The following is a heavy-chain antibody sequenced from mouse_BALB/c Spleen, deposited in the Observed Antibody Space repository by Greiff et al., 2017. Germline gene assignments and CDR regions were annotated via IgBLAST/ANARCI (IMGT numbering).Heavy chain of an antibody. V-gene: IGHV3-2*02. CDR1: GYSITSDYA. Sequence: VQLQQSGPGLVKPSQSLSLTCTVTGYSITSDYAWYWIRQFPGNKLEWMGYISYSGSTSYNPSLKSRISITRDTSKNQFFLQLNSVTTEDTATYYCARITTGVFDYWGQGTTLTVSS. J-gene: IGHJ2*01. D-gene: IGHD1-1*01. CDR2: ISYSGST. CDR3: ARITTGVFDY.